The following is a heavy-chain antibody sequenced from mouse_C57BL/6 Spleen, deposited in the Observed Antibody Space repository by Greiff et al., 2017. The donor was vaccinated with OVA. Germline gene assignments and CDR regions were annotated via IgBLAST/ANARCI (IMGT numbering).Heavy chain of an antibody. V-gene: IGHV1-26*01. J-gene: IGHJ4*01. CDR3: ARISTDYAMDY. CDR1: GYTFTDYY. Sequence: EVQLQQSGPELVKPGASVKISCKASGYTFTDYYMNWVKQSHGKSLEWIGDINPNNGGTSYNQKFKGKATLTVDKSSSTAYMELRSLTSEDSAVYYCARISTDYAMDYWGQGTSVTVSS. CDR2: INPNNGGT. D-gene: IGHD1-1*01.